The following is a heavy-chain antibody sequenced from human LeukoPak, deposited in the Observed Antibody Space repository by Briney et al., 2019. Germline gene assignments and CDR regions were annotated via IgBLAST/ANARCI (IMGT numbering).Heavy chain of an antibody. CDR2: ISAYNGNT. CDR3: ARDRWELPWDM. V-gene: IGHV1-18*01. CDR1: GYTFTSYG. Sequence: ASVKVSCKASGYTFTSYGISWVRQAPGQGLEWMGWISAYNGNTNYAHKLHGRVTMTTDTSTSTAHMELRSLRAGDTGVDYWARDRWELPWDMWGQGTMVTVSS. J-gene: IGHJ3*02. D-gene: IGHD1-26*01.